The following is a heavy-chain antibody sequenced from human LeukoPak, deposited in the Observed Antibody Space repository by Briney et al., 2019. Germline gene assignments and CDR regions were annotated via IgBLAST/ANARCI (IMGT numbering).Heavy chain of an antibody. CDR1: GFTFNSHG. CDR2: IRFDGGNK. D-gene: IGHD2-2*01. Sequence: GGSLRLSCAASGFTFNSHGMHWVRQAPGKGLEWVTFIRFDGGNKYYADSAKGRFTVSRDNSKNTVYLQMNSLRVEDPAIYYCAKEARRLAHCSDTSCAPYGHWGQGTLVTVSS. CDR3: AKEARRLAHCSDTSCAPYGH. J-gene: IGHJ4*02. V-gene: IGHV3-30*02.